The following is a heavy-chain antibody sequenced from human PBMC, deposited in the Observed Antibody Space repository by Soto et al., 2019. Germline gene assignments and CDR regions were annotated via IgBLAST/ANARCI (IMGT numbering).Heavy chain of an antibody. D-gene: IGHD6-13*01. CDR3: ATLIAAAGDGGYYMDV. J-gene: IGHJ6*03. Sequence: SQTLPLTCTVLGGSISNFYWSWIRQPPGKGLEWIGYIYYSGSTNYNPSLKSRVTISVDTSKNQFSLKLSSVTAADTAVYYCATLIAAAGDGGYYMDVWGKGTTV. CDR1: GGSISNFY. V-gene: IGHV4-59*08. CDR2: IYYSGST.